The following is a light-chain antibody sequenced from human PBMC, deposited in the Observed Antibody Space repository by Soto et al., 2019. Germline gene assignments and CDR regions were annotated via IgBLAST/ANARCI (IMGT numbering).Light chain of an antibody. CDR2: DVS. CDR1: SSDVGGYNY. CDR3: SSYTSSSTDV. Sequence: QSALTQPASVSGSPGQSITISCTGTSSDVGGYNYVSWYQQHTGKAPKLMIYDVSSRPSGVSDRFSGSKSGNTASLTISGLQAEDEADYYCSSYTSSSTDVFGTGTKVTVL. J-gene: IGLJ1*01. V-gene: IGLV2-14*01.